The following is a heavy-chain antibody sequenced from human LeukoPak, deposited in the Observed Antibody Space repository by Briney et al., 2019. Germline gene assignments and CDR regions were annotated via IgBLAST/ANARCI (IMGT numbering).Heavy chain of an antibody. CDR1: GFTFSSYS. CDR2: ISSNSRYT. D-gene: IGHD6-13*01. V-gene: IGHV3-21*01. Sequence: PGGSLRLSCAASGFTFSSYSMNWVRQAPGKGLEWVSSISSNSRYTYYADSVKGRFTISRDKTKSSLYLQMNSLRADDTAVYYCARVAEAAAFDYWGQGTLVTVSS. J-gene: IGHJ4*02. CDR3: ARVAEAAAFDY.